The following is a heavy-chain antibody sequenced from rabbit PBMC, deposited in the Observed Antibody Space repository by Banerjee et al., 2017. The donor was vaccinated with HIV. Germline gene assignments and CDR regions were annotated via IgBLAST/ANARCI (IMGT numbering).Heavy chain of an antibody. CDR1: GFSFSSGYY. Sequence: QSLEESRGDLVKPGASLTLTCTASGFSFSSGYYMYWVRQAPEKGLEWVACIDTSSGSTWYASWVNGRFTISRSTSLNTVTLQMTSLTAADTATYFCARSDVGYGGYSAFVLWGPGTLVTVS. D-gene: IGHD7-1*01. J-gene: IGHJ4*01. CDR3: ARSDVGYGGYSAFVL. CDR2: IDTSSGST. V-gene: IGHV1S43*01.